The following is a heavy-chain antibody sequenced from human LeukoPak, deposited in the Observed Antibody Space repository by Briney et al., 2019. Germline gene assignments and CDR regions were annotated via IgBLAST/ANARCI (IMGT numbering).Heavy chain of an antibody. J-gene: IGHJ4*02. Sequence: PSETLSLTCTVSGGAISSSSYYWGWIRQPPGKGLEWIGSIYYSGSTYYNPSLKSRVTISVDPSKNQFSLKLSSVTAADTAVYYCARRPTSSGYDPPFDYWGQGTLVTVSS. V-gene: IGHV4-39*01. CDR1: GGAISSSSYY. CDR2: IYYSGST. D-gene: IGHD5-12*01. CDR3: ARRPTSSGYDPPFDY.